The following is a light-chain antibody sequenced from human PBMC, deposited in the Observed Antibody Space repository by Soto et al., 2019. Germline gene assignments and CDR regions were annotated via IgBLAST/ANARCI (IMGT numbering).Light chain of an antibody. CDR1: QSISNW. CDR2: TTS. V-gene: IGKV1-5*03. CDR3: QQYNSFPT. Sequence: DIQMTQSPSTLSASVGDTVTVTCRASQSISNWLAWYQQKPGRAPKLLIYTTSSLESGVPSRFSGSGSGTEFTLTISSLQPDDFATYYCQQYNSFPTFGQGTKVEIK. J-gene: IGKJ1*01.